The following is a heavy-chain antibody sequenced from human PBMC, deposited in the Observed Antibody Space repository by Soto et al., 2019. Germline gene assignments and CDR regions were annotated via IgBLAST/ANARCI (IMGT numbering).Heavy chain of an antibody. D-gene: IGHD4-17*01. Sequence: GGSLRLSCAASGFTFSSYAMSWVRQAPGKGLEWVSAISGSGGSTYYADSVKGRFTISRDNSKNTLYLQMNSLRAEDTAVYYCAKLPDSDSTVTMVYWGQGTLVTVSS. CDR2: ISGSGGST. V-gene: IGHV3-23*01. CDR3: AKLPDSDSTVTMVY. J-gene: IGHJ4*02. CDR1: GFTFSSYA.